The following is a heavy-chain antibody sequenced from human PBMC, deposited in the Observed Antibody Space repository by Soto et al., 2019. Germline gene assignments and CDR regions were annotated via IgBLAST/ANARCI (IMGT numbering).Heavy chain of an antibody. Sequence: ASVKVSCKASGYTFTGYYMHWVRQAPGQGLEWMGWINPNSGGTNYAQKFQGRVTMTRDTSISTAYMELSRLRSDDAAVYYCARAFGDYSNWFDPWGQGTLVTVSS. V-gene: IGHV1-2*02. J-gene: IGHJ5*02. D-gene: IGHD4-4*01. CDR1: GYTFTGYY. CDR2: INPNSGGT. CDR3: ARAFGDYSNWFDP.